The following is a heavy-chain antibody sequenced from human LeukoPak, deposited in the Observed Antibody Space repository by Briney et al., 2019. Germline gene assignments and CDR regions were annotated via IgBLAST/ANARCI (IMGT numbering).Heavy chain of an antibody. CDR2: IYPGDSDT. CDR3: ARQNDFRLDY. Sequence: GESLKISCKGSGYTFSCYWIGWVRQMPGKGLEWMGIIYPGDSDTRYSPSLQGQVTISVDTSIGTAYLQWSSLKASDTAIYYCARQNDFRLDYWGQGTLVTVSS. CDR1: GYTFSCYW. D-gene: IGHD3-3*01. J-gene: IGHJ4*02. V-gene: IGHV5-51*01.